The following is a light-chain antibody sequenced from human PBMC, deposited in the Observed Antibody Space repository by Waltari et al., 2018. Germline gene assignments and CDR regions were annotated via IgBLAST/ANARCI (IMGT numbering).Light chain of an antibody. Sequence: QSVLTQPPSVSAAPGQKVTISCSGTGSNIGNNFVSWYQQLPGTAPKLLIYDNNKRPSGIPDRFSGSKSGTSATLAITGLQTGDEADYYCGAWDTDLSVVFGGGTKLTVL. V-gene: IGLV1-51*01. CDR2: DNN. CDR3: GAWDTDLSVV. CDR1: GSNIGNNF. J-gene: IGLJ2*01.